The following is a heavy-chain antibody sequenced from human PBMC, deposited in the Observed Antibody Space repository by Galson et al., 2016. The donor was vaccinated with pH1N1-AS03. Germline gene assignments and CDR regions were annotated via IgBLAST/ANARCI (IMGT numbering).Heavy chain of an antibody. CDR2: IRSRASTGTT. J-gene: IGHJ6*03. CDR1: GFNFGDYP. D-gene: IGHD3-10*01. CDR3: TRCEPTYYYGSGRYYDGNYYYYMDV. Sequence: SLRLSCAGSGFNFGDYPMSWVRQAPGKGLEWVGFIRSRASTGTTEYAGSVKGRFTISRDDSKSIAYLQMNSLKTEDTAVYYCTRCEPTYYYGSGRYYDGNYYYYMDVWGKGTTATVSS. V-gene: IGHV3-49*04.